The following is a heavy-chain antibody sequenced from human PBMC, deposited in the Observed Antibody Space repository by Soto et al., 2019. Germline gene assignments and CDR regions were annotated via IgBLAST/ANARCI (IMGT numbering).Heavy chain of an antibody. J-gene: IGHJ4*02. D-gene: IGHD4-17*01. CDR3: AKAARTDYGDYAPYYFDY. Sequence: QVQLVESGGGVVQPGRSLRLSCAASGFTFSSYAMHWVRQAPGKGLEWVAGISYDGSNKYYADSVKGRFTISRDNSKNTMYLQMNSLRAADTAVYYCAKAARTDYGDYAPYYFDYWGQGTLVTVSS. CDR1: GFTFSSYA. CDR2: ISYDGSNK. V-gene: IGHV3-30-3*01.